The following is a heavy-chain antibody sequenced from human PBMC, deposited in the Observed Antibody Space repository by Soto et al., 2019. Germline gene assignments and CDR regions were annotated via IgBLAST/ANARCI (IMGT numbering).Heavy chain of an antibody. D-gene: IGHD3-22*01. J-gene: IGHJ4*02. CDR2: INHSGST. V-gene: IGHV4-34*01. Sequence: SEILSLTCAVYGGSFSGYYWRWIRQPPGKGLEWIGEINHSGSTNYNPSLKSRVTISVDTSKNQFSLKLSSVTAADTAVYYCAKLLSDSRGYDDFYHFDYWGQGTLVTVSS. CDR3: AKLLSDSRGYDDFYHFDY. CDR1: GGSFSGYY.